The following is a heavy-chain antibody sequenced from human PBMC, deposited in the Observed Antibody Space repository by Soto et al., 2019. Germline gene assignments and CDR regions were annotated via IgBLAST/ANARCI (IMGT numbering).Heavy chain of an antibody. D-gene: IGHD6-19*01. CDR1: GGSFSGYY. CDR2: INHSGST. J-gene: IGHJ5*02. CDR3: ARWYSSGWARHNWFDP. Sequence: SETLSLTCAVYGGSFSGYYWSWIRQPPGKGLEWIGEINHSGSTNYNPSLKSRVTISVDTSKNQFSLKLSPVTAADTAVYYCARWYSSGWARHNWFDPWGQGTLVTVSS. V-gene: IGHV4-34*01.